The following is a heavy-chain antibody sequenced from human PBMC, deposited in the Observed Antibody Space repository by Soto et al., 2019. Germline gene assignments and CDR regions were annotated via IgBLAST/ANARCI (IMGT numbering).Heavy chain of an antibody. V-gene: IGHV1-69*06. CDR2: IIPIFGTA. D-gene: IGHD6-19*01. CDR3: AREDLNSSGLYEALDI. J-gene: IGHJ3*02. CDR1: GGTFSSYA. Sequence: SVKVSCKASGGTFSSYAISWVRQAPGQGLEWMGGIIPIFGTANYAQKFQGRVTITADKSTSTAYMELSSLRSEDTAVYYCAREDLNSSGLYEALDIWGQGTMVTVSS.